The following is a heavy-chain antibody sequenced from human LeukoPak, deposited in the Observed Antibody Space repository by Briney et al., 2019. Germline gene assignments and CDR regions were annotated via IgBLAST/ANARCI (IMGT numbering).Heavy chain of an antibody. CDR2: ISFDGSDE. J-gene: IGHJ5*02. D-gene: IGHD3-22*01. CDR3: VKADSGYYR. Sequence: GGSLRLSCAASGFTFNDYGMHWVRQAPGKGLEWVAVISFDGSDEFYADSVKGRFTIFRDNFKNTLHLQLNSLRVEDTAIYYCVKADSGYYRWGQGTLVTVSS. V-gene: IGHV3-30*18. CDR1: GFTFNDYG.